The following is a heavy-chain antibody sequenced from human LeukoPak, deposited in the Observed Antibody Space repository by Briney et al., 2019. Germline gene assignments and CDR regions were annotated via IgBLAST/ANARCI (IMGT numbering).Heavy chain of an antibody. V-gene: IGHV4-59*01. CDR1: GGSISSYY. CDR3: ARGQWLPDV. J-gene: IGHJ6*04. CDR2: IYYSGST. Sequence: PSETLSLTCTVSGGSISSYYWSWIRQPPGKGLEWIGYIYYSGSTNYNPSLKSRVTISVDTSKNQFSLRLSSVTVADTAVYYCARGQWLPDVWGKGTTVTVSS. D-gene: IGHD5-24*01.